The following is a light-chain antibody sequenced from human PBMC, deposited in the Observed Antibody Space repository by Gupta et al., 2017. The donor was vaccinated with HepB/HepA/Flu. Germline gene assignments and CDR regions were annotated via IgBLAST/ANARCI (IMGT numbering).Light chain of an antibody. J-gene: IGLJ3*02. CDR1: SSDVGGYNY. CDR3: SSYTSSSTLV. CDR2: DGS. Sequence: QSALTHPASVSGSPGQSITISCPGTSSDVGGYNYVSWYQQQPGKAPKIMIYDGSNRPSGVANRFSGSKSGNTASLTISGLQAEEETDYYCSSYTSSSTLVFGGGTKLTVL. V-gene: IGLV2-14*03.